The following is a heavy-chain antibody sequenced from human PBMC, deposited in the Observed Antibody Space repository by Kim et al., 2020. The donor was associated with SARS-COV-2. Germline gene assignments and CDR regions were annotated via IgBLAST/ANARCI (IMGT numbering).Heavy chain of an antibody. CDR2: IIPILGIA. CDR1: GGTFSSYA. J-gene: IGHJ4*02. V-gene: IGHV1-69*04. D-gene: IGHD3-16*02. CDR3: AIGDGSYRYTSPPSHY. Sequence: SVKVSCKASGGTFSSYAISWVRQAPGQGLEWMGRIIPILGIANYAQKFQGRVTITADKPTSTAYMELSSLRSEDTAVYYCAIGDGSYRYTSPPSHYWGQGTLVTVSS.